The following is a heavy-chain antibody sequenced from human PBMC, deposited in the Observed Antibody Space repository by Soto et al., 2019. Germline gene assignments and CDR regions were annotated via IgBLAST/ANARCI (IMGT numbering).Heavy chain of an antibody. CDR1: GFTVSNNY. CDR3: ASPTGDPRGEGYYFDY. J-gene: IGHJ4*02. V-gene: IGHV3-53*01. CDR2: IYSGGNT. D-gene: IGHD7-27*01. Sequence: EVQLVESGGGLIQPGGSLRLSCAASGFTVSNNYMSWVRQPPGKGPEWVSIIYSGGNTYYTDAVKGRFTISRDNSKNTLYLQMNSLRAEDTAIYYCASPTGDPRGEGYYFDYWGRGTLVTVSS.